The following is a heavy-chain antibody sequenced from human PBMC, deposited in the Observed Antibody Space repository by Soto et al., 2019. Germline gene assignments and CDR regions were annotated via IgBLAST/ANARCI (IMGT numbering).Heavy chain of an antibody. CDR2: INPDNGDT. CDR1: AYPFNDYS. D-gene: IGHD1-20*01. V-gene: IGHV1-3*01. Sequence: ASVKVSCKTCAYPFNDYSIHCVSQAPGHRLEWMGWINPDNGDTKFSQKLQDRLTITSETSTATAYXDLSSLRSEDTAFYHYSRYNCETMPSFDPRDQRTFVTVAS. J-gene: IGHJ5*02. CDR3: SRYNCETMPSFDP.